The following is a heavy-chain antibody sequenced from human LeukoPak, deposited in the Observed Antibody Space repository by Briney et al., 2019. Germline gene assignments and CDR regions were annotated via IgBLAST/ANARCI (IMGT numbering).Heavy chain of an antibody. J-gene: IGHJ4*02. Sequence: PSETLSLTCTVSGDSIGSSDNYWGWIRQPPGKGLEWIGSCYYSRNTYYNPSLKSRVTISVGTSKNQLSLTLTSVSAADTAVYYCARHPHYYYDNSARWGQGTLVTVSS. V-gene: IGHV4-39*01. D-gene: IGHD3-22*01. CDR1: GDSIGSSDNY. CDR2: CYYSRNT. CDR3: ARHPHYYYDNSAR.